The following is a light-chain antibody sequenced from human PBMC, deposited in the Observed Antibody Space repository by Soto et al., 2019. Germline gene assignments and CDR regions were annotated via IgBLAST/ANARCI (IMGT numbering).Light chain of an antibody. CDR1: SGYSNYK. Sequence: QSVLTQPPSASASLGASVTLTCTLSSGYSNYKVDWYQQRPGKGPRFVMRVGTGGIVGSKGDGIPDRFSVLGSGLNRYLTIKNIQEEYESASHCGADHGSGSNFVVVFGGGTQLTVL. CDR3: GADHGSGSNFVVV. V-gene: IGLV9-49*01. CDR2: VGTGGIVG. J-gene: IGLJ2*01.